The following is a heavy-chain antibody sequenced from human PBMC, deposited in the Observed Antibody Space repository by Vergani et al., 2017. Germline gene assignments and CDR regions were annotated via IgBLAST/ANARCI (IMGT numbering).Heavy chain of an antibody. V-gene: IGHV4-38-2*01. CDR3: ARHRGSGGFFPSSYFYGMDV. CDR2: IHHSGDT. Sequence: QVQLQESGPGLVKPSETLTLTCDVSDSSIMTNPYWGWFRQSPGKGLEWIGCIHHSGDTHYNSSLKSRVSTSIVSSSKFSLILTSVTAADTAIYYCARHRGSGGFFPSSYFYGMDVWGHGTTVTVSS. CDR1: DSSIMTNPY. J-gene: IGHJ6*02. D-gene: IGHD3-10*01.